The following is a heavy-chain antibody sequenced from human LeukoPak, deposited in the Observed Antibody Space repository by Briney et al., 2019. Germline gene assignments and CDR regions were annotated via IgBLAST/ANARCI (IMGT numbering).Heavy chain of an antibody. CDR3: AMYYYDSSGYNRVFDY. CDR1: GGSISSGGYS. CDR2: IYHSGST. Sequence: PSGTLSLTCAVSGGSISSGGYSWSWIRQPPGKGLEWIGYIYHSGSTYYNPSLKSRVTISVDRSKNQFSLKLSSVTAADTAVYYCAMYYYDSSGYNRVFDYWGQGTLVTVSS. V-gene: IGHV4-30-2*01. D-gene: IGHD3-22*01. J-gene: IGHJ4*02.